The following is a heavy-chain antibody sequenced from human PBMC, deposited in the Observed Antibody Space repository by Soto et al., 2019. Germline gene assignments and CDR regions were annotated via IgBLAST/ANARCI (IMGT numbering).Heavy chain of an antibody. D-gene: IGHD5-18*01. V-gene: IGHV3-23*01. CDR2: ISGSGGNT. CDR3: AKMDGTAMVSSLVS. Sequence: PGGSLRLSCAASGITFASYAMSWVRQAPGKGLEWVSAISGSGGNTYYADSVKGRFTISRDNSKNTLYLQMNSLRAEDTAVYYCAKMDGTAMVSSLVSWGQGTLVTVSS. CDR1: GITFASYA. J-gene: IGHJ4*02.